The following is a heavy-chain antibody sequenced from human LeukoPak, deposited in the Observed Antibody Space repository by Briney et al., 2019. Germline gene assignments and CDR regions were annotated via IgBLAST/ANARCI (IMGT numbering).Heavy chain of an antibody. J-gene: IGHJ5*02. Sequence: SETLSLTCTVSGGSISSSNYYWSWIRQPPGKGLEWIGHIYYSGSTNYNPSLKSRVTISVDTSKNQLSLKLSSVTAADTAVYYCANTAVAGRIGWFDPWGQGTLVTVSS. CDR3: ANTAVAGRIGWFDP. D-gene: IGHD6-19*01. CDR1: GGSISSSNYY. CDR2: IYYSGST. V-gene: IGHV4-61*01.